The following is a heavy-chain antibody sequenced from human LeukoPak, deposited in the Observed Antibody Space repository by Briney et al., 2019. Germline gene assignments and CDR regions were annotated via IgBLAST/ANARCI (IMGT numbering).Heavy chain of an antibody. D-gene: IGHD2-21*02. J-gene: IGHJ4*02. CDR1: GGSISSYY. CDR2: IYYSGST. Sequence: SETLSLTCTVSGGSISSYYWSWIRQPPGKGLEWIGDIYYSGSTNYNPSLKSRVTISIDTSKNQFSLKLSSVTAADTAVYYCARVLVVTAGEDYWGQGTLVTVSS. CDR3: ARVLVVTAGEDY. V-gene: IGHV4-59*12.